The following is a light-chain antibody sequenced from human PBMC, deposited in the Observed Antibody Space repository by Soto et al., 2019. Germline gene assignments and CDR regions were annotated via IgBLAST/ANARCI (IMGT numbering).Light chain of an antibody. CDR3: QQYGSSPWT. J-gene: IGKJ1*01. Sequence: EIVLTQSPGTLSLSPGERATLSCRASQSVSRSYLAWYQQKPGQAPRLLIYDASSRATGIPDRFSSSQSGTDVTLTISRREPEDFAVYYCQQYGSSPWTFGQGTKVELK. V-gene: IGKV3-20*01. CDR1: QSVSRSY. CDR2: DAS.